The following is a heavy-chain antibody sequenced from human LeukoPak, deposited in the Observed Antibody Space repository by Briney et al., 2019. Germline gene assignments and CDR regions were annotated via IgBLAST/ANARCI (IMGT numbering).Heavy chain of an antibody. CDR3: AIHRGYSGYDYYFDY. CDR1: GFTLSSYE. J-gene: IGHJ4*02. CDR2: IEYSGGSA. Sequence: GGPLRLSCIVSGFTLSSYEMSWIRQAPGKGLEWVASIEYSGGSAYYADSVKGRFTISRDNSKNTLYLQMNSLRAEDTAVYYCAIHRGYSGYDYYFDYWGQGTLVTVSS. D-gene: IGHD5-12*01. V-gene: IGHV3-23*01.